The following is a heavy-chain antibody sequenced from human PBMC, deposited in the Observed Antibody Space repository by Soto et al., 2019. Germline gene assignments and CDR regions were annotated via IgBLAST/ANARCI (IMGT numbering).Heavy chain of an antibody. CDR2: IYYSGST. D-gene: IGHD3-10*01. Sequence: SETLSLTCTVSGGSISRYYWNWIRQPPGKGLEWIGYIYYSGSTNYNPSLRSRVTISVDTSKNQFSLKLSSVTAADTAVYYCARDPGSGSYYGWFDPWGQGTLVTVSS. J-gene: IGHJ5*02. CDR3: ARDPGSGSYYGWFDP. CDR1: GGSISRYY. V-gene: IGHV4-59*01.